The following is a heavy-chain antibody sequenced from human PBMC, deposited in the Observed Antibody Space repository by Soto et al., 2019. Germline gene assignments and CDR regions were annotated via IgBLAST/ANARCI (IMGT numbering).Heavy chain of an antibody. Sequence: QVQLVESGGGVVQPGRSLRLSCAASGFTFSSYGMHWVRQAPGKGLEGGAVIWFDGSNKFYADSVKGRFTISRNNSKNRWPLKINSRRDEHSAAFYCAPTAPNWGRGTLVTVPS. CDR2: IWFDGSNK. V-gene: IGHV3-33*01. CDR3: APTAPN. J-gene: IGHJ4*02. D-gene: IGHD5-18*01. CDR1: GFTFSSYG.